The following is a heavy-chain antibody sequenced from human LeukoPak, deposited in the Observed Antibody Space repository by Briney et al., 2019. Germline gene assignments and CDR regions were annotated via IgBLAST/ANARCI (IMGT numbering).Heavy chain of an antibody. J-gene: IGHJ3*02. CDR3: ARDNPGLEAFDI. CDR1: GFTFSSYE. V-gene: IGHV3-48*03. CDR2: ISSSGSTI. D-gene: IGHD1-14*01. Sequence: PGGSLRLSCAASGFTFSSYEMNWVRQAPGKGLEWVSYISSSGSTIYYAHSVKGRFTISRDNAKNSLYLQMNSLRAEDTAVYYCARDNPGLEAFDIWGQGTMVTVSS.